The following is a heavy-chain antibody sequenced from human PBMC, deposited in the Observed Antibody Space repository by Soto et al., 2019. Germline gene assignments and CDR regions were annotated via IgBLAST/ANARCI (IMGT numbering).Heavy chain of an antibody. CDR3: AHRRGSGWPFDY. D-gene: IGHD6-19*01. J-gene: IGHJ4*02. CDR2: INAGNGNT. V-gene: IGHV1-3*01. CDR1: GYTFTSYA. Sequence: ASVKVSCKASGYTFTSYAIHWVRQAPGQRLEWMGWINAGNGNTKYSQKFQGRVTITRDTSASTAYMELSSLRSEDTATYYCAHRRGSGWPFDYWGQGTLVTVSS.